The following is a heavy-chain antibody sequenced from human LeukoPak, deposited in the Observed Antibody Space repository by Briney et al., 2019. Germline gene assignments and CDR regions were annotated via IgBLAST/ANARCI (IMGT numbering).Heavy chain of an antibody. Sequence: GGSLRLSCAASGFTFTTLAMSWVRQAPGKGLEWVSSIGSSGSYIYYADSVKGRFTISRDNAKNSLYLQMNSLRGEDTAVYYCARGGRRFWGRGTLVTVSS. CDR1: GFTFTTLA. J-gene: IGHJ4*02. D-gene: IGHD3-16*01. V-gene: IGHV3-21*01. CDR3: ARGGRRF. CDR2: IGSSGSYI.